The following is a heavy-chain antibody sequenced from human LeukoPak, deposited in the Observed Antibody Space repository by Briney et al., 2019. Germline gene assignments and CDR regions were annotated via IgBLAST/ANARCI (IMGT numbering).Heavy chain of an antibody. CDR3: TTLIWSSRTSWYADY. Sequence: QSGGSLRLSCAASGFTFSDHYFDWVRQAPGRGLEWVGRSRDKANSYTTEYAASVKGRFTISRGDSGNSLYLQMNSLKTEDTAVYYCTTLIWSSRTSWYADYWGQGTLVTVSS. CDR1: GFTFSDHY. V-gene: IGHV3-72*01. J-gene: IGHJ4*02. D-gene: IGHD2-2*01. CDR2: SRDKANSYTT.